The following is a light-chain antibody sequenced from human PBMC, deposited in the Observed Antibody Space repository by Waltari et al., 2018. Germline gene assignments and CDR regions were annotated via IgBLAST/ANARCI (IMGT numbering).Light chain of an antibody. CDR1: QHINKY. V-gene: IGKV1-33*01. CDR2: DAS. J-gene: IGKJ5*01. Sequence: DIQMTQSPSSLSASVGDRVTITCQASQHINKYLNWYQQKPGRAPKLLISDASNLETGVPSRFSGSGSETHFIFTISSVQPEDIGTYYCQQYHAVPPITFGQGTRLEIK. CDR3: QQYHAVPPIT.